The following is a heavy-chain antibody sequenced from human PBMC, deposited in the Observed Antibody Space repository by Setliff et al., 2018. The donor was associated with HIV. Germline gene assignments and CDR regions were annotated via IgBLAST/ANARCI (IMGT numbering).Heavy chain of an antibody. Sequence: ASETLSLTCTVSGDSIGYYYWSWIRQPAGRGLEWMGRIHASGSTNYNPSLTSRVTLSVDTSKNQFFLKLTSLSAAGTAVYYCARDRIEVVVDGPHDVFDVWGRGTTVTVSS. CDR1: GDSIGYYY. V-gene: IGHV4-4*07. J-gene: IGHJ3*01. D-gene: IGHD2-15*01. CDR2: IHASGST. CDR3: ARDRIEVVVDGPHDVFDV.